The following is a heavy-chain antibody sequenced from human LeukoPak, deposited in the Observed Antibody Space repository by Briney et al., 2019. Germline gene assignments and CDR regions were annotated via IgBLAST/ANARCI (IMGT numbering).Heavy chain of an antibody. CDR1: GFTFSDYY. CDR3: AKDKHIVVVTAID. J-gene: IGHJ4*02. CDR2: ISSSGSTI. V-gene: IGHV3-11*01. D-gene: IGHD2-21*02. Sequence: GGSLRLSRAASGFTFSDYYMSWIRQAPGKGLEWVSYISSSGSTIYYADSVKGRFTISRDNAKNSLYLQMNSLRAEDTAVYYCAKDKHIVVVTAIDWGQGTLVTVSS.